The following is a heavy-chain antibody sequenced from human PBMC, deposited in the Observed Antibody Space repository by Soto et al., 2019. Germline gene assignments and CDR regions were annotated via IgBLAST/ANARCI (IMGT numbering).Heavy chain of an antibody. CDR3: ARDMPYAAGSLAGCDY. CDR2: IYHSGTT. D-gene: IGHD1-26*01. Sequence: SETLSLTCTVSGDSITGSYWRWVRQPPGKTLEWIGYIYHSGTTTYNPSLKSRVSISVDTPKNQFSQRLTSVIAADTAVYYCARDMPYAAGSLAGCDYWGQGILVTVSS. V-gene: IGHV4-59*01. J-gene: IGHJ4*02. CDR1: GDSITGSY.